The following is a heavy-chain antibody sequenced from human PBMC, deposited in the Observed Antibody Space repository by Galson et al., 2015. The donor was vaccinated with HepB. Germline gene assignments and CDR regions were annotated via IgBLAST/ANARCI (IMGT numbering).Heavy chain of an antibody. D-gene: IGHD7-27*01. CDR2: ISSGSVV. CDR3: ARDVNWGDFDS. J-gene: IGHJ4*02. Sequence: SLRLSCAASGFSFSSYAMHWVRQAPGKGLEWVSYISSGSVVYQADSVKGRFTVSRDNVENLLYLQMNSLRAEDTAVYYCARDVNWGDFDSWGQGALVTVSS. V-gene: IGHV3-48*01. CDR1: GFSFSSYA.